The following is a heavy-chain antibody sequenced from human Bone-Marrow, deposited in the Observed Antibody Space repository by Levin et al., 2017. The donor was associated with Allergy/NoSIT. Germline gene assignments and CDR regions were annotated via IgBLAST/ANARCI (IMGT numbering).Heavy chain of an antibody. CDR3: ARGHKFMVQGVIRTEDYYYYMDV. CDR1: GGSFSGYY. Sequence: SETLSLTCAVYGGSFSGYYWSWIRQPPGKGLEWIGEINHSGSTNYNPSLKSRVTISVDTSKIQFSLKLSSVTAADTAVYYCARGHKFMVQGVIRTEDYYYYMDVWGKGTTVTVSS. D-gene: IGHD3-10*01. J-gene: IGHJ6*03. CDR2: INHSGST. V-gene: IGHV4-34*01.